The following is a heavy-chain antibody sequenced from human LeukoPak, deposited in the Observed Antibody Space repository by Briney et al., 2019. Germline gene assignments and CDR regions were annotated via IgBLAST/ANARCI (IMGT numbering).Heavy chain of an antibody. CDR3: AREYSSGYNY. V-gene: IGHV1-2*02. Sequence: ASVKVSCKASGYTFTGYYMHWVRQAPGQGLEWMGWINPNSGGTNYAQKFQGRVTMTRDTSISTAYMEPSRLRSDDTAVYYCAREYSSGYNYWGQGTLVTVSS. CDR1: GYTFTGYY. J-gene: IGHJ4*02. CDR2: INPNSGGT. D-gene: IGHD6-19*01.